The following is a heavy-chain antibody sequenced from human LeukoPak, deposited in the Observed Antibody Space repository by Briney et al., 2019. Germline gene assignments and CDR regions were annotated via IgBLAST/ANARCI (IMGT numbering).Heavy chain of an antibody. V-gene: IGHV1-24*01. J-gene: IGHJ5*02. D-gene: IGHD1-26*01. CDR2: FDPEDGET. CDR1: GYTLTELS. Sequence: ASVTVSCTVSGYTLTELSMHWVRQAPGKGLEWMGGFDPEDGETIYAQKFQGRVTMTEDTSTDTAYMELSSLRSEDTAVYYCALIVGATTNWFDPWGQGTLVTVSS. CDR3: ALIVGATTNWFDP.